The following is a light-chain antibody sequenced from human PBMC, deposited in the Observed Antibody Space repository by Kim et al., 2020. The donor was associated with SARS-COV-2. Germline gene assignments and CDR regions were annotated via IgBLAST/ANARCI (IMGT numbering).Light chain of an antibody. J-gene: IGKJ1*01. CDR1: QIISSF. Sequence: DIQMTQSPSSVSAAVGDRVTITCRASQIISSFLNWYQQKAGQAPKLLIYAASSLQSGVPSRFSGSGSGTDFTLTISSLQPEDFATYYCQQSNATPRTFGRGTKVDIK. V-gene: IGKV1-39*01. CDR3: QQSNATPRT. CDR2: AAS.